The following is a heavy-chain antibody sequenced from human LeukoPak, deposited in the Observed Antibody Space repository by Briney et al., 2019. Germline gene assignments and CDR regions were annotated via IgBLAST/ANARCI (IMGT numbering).Heavy chain of an antibody. D-gene: IGHD6-19*01. CDR1: GFTFSSYW. CDR3: ARVDRRSGFWGGPYFDY. CDR2: IKQDGSEK. J-gene: IGHJ4*02. V-gene: IGHV3-7*01. Sequence: GGSLRLSCAASGFTFSSYWMSWVRQAPGKGLEWVANIKQDGSEKYYVDSVKGRFTISRDNAKNSLYLQMNSLRAEDAAVYYCARVDRRSGFWGGPYFDYWGQGTLVTVSS.